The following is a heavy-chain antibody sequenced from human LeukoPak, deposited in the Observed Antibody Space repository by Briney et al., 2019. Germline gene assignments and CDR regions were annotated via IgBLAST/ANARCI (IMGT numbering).Heavy chain of an antibody. V-gene: IGHV4-61*02. J-gene: IGHJ3*02. D-gene: IGHD3/OR15-3a*01. Sequence: SETLSLTCTVSGGSISSGYYYWNWIRQPAGKGLEWIGRIYTSGGTNYNPSLKSRATISLDTSKNQCSLKLTSVTAADTAVYYCARRTNGFDIWGQGTMVTVSS. CDR1: GGSISSGYYY. CDR2: IYTSGGT. CDR3: ARRTNGFDI.